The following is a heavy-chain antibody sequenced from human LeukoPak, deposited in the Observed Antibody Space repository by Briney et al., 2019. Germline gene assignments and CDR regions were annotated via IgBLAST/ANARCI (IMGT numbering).Heavy chain of an antibody. V-gene: IGHV3-64D*09. CDR1: GFTFRSCA. CDR2: ISSNGGST. J-gene: IGHJ4*02. CDR3: VKDQSYCSGGSCYYYFDH. Sequence: GGSLRLSCSASGFTFRSCAMQWVRQAPGKGLEYVSAISSNGGSTYYADSVKGRFTISRDNSKNTLYLQMSSLRGEDTAVYYCVKDQSYCSGGSCYYYFDHWGQGTLVTVSS. D-gene: IGHD2-15*01.